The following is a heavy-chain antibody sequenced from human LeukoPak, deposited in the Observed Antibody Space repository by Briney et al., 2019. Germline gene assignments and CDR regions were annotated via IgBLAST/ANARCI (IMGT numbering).Heavy chain of an antibody. CDR2: IYHSGST. CDR3: ARARSVTTNYYFDY. J-gene: IGHJ4*02. V-gene: IGHV4-4*02. CDR1: GGSISSSNW. D-gene: IGHD5-12*01. Sequence: SGTLSLTCAVSGGSISSSNWWSWVRQPPGKGLEWIGEIYHSGSTNYNPSLKSRVTISVDKSKNQFSLKLSSVTAADTAVYHCARARSVTTNYYFDYWGQGTLVTVSS.